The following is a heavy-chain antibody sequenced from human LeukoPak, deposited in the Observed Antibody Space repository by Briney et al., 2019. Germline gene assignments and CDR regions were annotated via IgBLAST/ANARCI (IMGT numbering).Heavy chain of an antibody. V-gene: IGHV4-39*07. CDR3: ARAFDWYPRVGAFDI. J-gene: IGHJ3*02. CDR2: IFYSGST. D-gene: IGHD3-9*01. Sequence: PSETLSLTCTVSSGSISTSNYYWGWVRQPPGKALEWIGNIFYSGSTYYSPSLKSRVTISVDTSKNQFSLKLSSVTAADTAVYYCARAFDWYPRVGAFDIWGQGTMVTVSS. CDR1: SGSISTSNYY.